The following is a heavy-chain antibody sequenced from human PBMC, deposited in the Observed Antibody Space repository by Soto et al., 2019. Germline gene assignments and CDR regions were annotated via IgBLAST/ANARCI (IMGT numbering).Heavy chain of an antibody. Sequence: QVQLVESGGGLVKPGGSLRLSCAASGFTFSDYYMSWIRQAPGKGLEWVSYISSSSSYTNYADSVKGRFTISRDNAKNSRYLQMNRLRAEDTAVYYCARWIQLWGGLYYWGQGTLVTVSS. D-gene: IGHD5-18*01. CDR2: ISSSSSYT. CDR3: ARWIQLWGGLYY. J-gene: IGHJ4*02. CDR1: GFTFSDYY. V-gene: IGHV3-11*05.